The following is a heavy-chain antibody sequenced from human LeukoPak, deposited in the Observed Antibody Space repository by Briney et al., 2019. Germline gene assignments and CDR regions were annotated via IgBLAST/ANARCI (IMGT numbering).Heavy chain of an antibody. D-gene: IGHD6-19*01. CDR2: INHSGST. Sequence: SETLSLTCAVYGGSFSGYYWSWIRQPPGKGLEWIGEINHSGSTNYNPSLKSRVTISVDTSKNQFSLKLSSVTAADTAVYYCARRWSAVAGRIDYWGQGTLVTVSS. CDR3: ARRWSAVAGRIDY. V-gene: IGHV4-34*01. J-gene: IGHJ4*02. CDR1: GGSFSGYY.